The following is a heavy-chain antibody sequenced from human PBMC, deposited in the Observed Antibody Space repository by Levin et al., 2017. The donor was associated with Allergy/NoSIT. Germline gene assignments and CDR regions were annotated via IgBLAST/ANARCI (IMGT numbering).Heavy chain of an antibody. D-gene: IGHD3-10*01. Sequence: SGGSLRLSCAASGFSFSSYAMNWVRQAPGKGLEWVTNIGGTGGSTYYADSVKGRFTISRDNSKNTLYLQMHNLRAEDTAVYYCAKEVYGSGGLYYYGLDVWGQGTTVIVSS. J-gene: IGHJ6*02. V-gene: IGHV3-23*01. CDR2: IGGTGGST. CDR1: GFSFSSYA. CDR3: AKEVYGSGGLYYYGLDV.